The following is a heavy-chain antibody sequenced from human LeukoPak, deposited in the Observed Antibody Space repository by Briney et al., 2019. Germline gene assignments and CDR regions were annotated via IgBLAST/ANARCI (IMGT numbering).Heavy chain of an antibody. D-gene: IGHD2-2*01. V-gene: IGHV1-2*02. CDR2: INPNSGGT. Sequence: ASVKVSCKASGYTFTGYYMHWVRQAPGQGLEWMGWINPNSGGTNYAQKFQGRVTMTRDTSISTAYMELSRLRSDDTAVYYCARDVSSPSSWWFDPWGQGTLVIVSS. CDR3: ARDVSSPSSWWFDP. CDR1: GYTFTGYY. J-gene: IGHJ5*02.